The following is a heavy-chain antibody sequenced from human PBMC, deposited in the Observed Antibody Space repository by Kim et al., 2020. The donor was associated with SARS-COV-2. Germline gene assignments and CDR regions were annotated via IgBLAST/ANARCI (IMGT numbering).Heavy chain of an antibody. V-gene: IGHV4-4*02. CDR3: ASEQRSPLYSSSWDDAFDI. D-gene: IGHD6-13*01. CDR2: IYHSGST. Sequence: SETLSLTCAVSGGSISSSNWWSWVRQHPGKGLEWIGEIYHSGSTNYNPSLKSRVTISVDKSKNQFSLKLSSVTAADTAVYYCASEQRSPLYSSSWDDAFDIWGQGTMVTVSS. CDR1: GGSISSSNW. J-gene: IGHJ3*02.